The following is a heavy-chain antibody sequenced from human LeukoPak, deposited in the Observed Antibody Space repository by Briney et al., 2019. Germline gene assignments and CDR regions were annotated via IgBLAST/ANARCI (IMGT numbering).Heavy chain of an antibody. CDR3: GRPDFGSGNYYPPPH. D-gene: IGHD3-10*01. V-gene: IGHV1-2*02. CDR1: GYTFTDYY. J-gene: IGHJ4*02. CDR2: INPSSGGT. Sequence: ASVKVSCKASGYTFTDYYIHWVRHARGQGLEYMGWINPSSGGTNYAQNFQGRVTMTRDTSISTVYMELSRLRSDDTAVYYCGRPDFGSGNYYPPPHWGQGTLVTVSS.